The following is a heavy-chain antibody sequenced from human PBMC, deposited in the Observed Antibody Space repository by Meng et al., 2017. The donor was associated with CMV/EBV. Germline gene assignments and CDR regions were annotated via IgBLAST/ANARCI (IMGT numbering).Heavy chain of an antibody. J-gene: IGHJ6*02. CDR1: GFTFSGSA. CDR2: IRSKANSYAT. CDR3: TRQVDSSSWYYYYYGMDV. V-gene: IGHV3-73*01. Sequence: GESRKISGAASGFTFSGSAMHWVRQASGKGLEWVGRIRSKANSYATAYAASVKGRFTISRDDSKNTAYLQMNSLKTEDTAVYYCTRQVDSSSWYYYYYGMDVWGQGTTVTVSS. D-gene: IGHD6-6*01.